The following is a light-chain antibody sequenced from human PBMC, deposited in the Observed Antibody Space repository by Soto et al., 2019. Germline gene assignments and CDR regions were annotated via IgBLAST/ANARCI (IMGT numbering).Light chain of an antibody. Sequence: DIQMTQSPSTLSASVGDRVTITCRASQSIGDWLAWYQQKPGKAPKLLIYKASSLQSGVSSRFSGSGSGTEFTLTISSLQPDEFATYYCLQYNRYPYPFGPGTKLEIK. V-gene: IGKV1-5*03. CDR3: LQYNRYPYP. CDR2: KAS. CDR1: QSIGDW. J-gene: IGKJ2*01.